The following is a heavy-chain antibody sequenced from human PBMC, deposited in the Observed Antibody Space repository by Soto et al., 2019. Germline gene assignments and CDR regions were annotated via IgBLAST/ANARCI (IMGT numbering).Heavy chain of an antibody. CDR1: GGSISSYY. J-gene: IGHJ5*02. CDR2: IYYSGST. V-gene: IGHV4-59*01. CDR3: ATVDWFDP. Sequence: PSEPLSLNSTVSGGSISSYYWSWIRQPPGKGLEWIGYIYYSGSTNYNPSLKSTVYLELNNLSAEDTAVYHCAKNQGVELVPLATVDWFDPWGQGYVVTVSS. D-gene: IGHD1-20*01.